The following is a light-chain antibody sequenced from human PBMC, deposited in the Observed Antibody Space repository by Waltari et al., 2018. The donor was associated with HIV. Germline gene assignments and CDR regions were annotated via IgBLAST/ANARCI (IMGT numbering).Light chain of an antibody. CDR3: AAWDASLSAWV. Sequence: QSVLTQPPSASGTPGQRVTISCSGSSSNIGSNYVYWYQQLPGTAPKLLIYMNNQRPSAFPDRFSGSKSGTSASLAISGLRSEDEADYYCAAWDASLSAWVFGGGTKLTVL. J-gene: IGLJ3*02. CDR2: MNN. V-gene: IGLV1-47*01. CDR1: SSNIGSNY.